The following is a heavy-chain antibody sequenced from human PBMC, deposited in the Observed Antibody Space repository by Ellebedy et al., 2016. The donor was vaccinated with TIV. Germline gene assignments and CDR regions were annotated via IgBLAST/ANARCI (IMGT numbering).Heavy chain of an antibody. Sequence: PGGSLRLSCAASGFTFSIYGMHWVRQAPGKGLEWVAVIWYDGTAKFYAGSVKGRFTISRDNSQNTLYLEMNSLRADDTALYYCARELGGSGGSDFDYWGQGTLVTVSS. CDR3: ARELGGSGGSDFDY. CDR2: IWYDGTAK. V-gene: IGHV3-33*01. CDR1: GFTFSIYG. D-gene: IGHD2-15*01. J-gene: IGHJ4*02.